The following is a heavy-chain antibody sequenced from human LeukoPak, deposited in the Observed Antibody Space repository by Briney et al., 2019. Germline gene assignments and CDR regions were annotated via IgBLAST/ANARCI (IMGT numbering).Heavy chain of an antibody. CDR1: GGSISSYY. D-gene: IGHD3/OR15-3a*01. Sequence: SETLSLTCTVSGGSISSYYWSWIRQPPGKGLEWIGCIYYSGSTNYNPSLKSRVTISVDTSKNQFSLKLSSVTAADTAVYYCARGGTGFDYWGQGTLVTVSS. CDR2: IYYSGST. J-gene: IGHJ4*02. V-gene: IGHV4-59*01. CDR3: ARGGTGFDY.